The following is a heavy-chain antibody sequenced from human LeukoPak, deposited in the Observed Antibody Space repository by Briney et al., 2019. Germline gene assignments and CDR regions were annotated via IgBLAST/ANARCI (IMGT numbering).Heavy chain of an antibody. J-gene: IGHJ6*03. Sequence: PGGSLRLSCAASGFTFSSYSMTWVRQGPGGGVECVSSITSSAYIYYADSVKGRFTISRDGAKNSLYLQMNSLRAEDAAVYYCVTNLKWGVNYDFYYMDVWGKGTTVTVSS. CDR3: VTNLKWGVNYDFYYMDV. CDR1: GFTFSSYS. V-gene: IGHV3-21*01. D-gene: IGHD1-26*01. CDR2: ITSSAYI.